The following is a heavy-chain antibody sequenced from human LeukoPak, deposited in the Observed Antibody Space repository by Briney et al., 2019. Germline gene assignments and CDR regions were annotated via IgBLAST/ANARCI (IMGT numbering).Heavy chain of an antibody. Sequence: GSSVKVSCKASGGTFSSYAISWVRQAPGQGPEWMGRIIPILGIANYAQKFQGRVTITADKSTSTAYMELSSLRSEDTAVYYCATRAHYYDSSGYYPDDYWGQGTLVTVSS. CDR3: ATRAHYYDSSGYYPDDY. V-gene: IGHV1-69*04. D-gene: IGHD3-22*01. CDR1: GGTFSSYA. CDR2: IIPILGIA. J-gene: IGHJ4*02.